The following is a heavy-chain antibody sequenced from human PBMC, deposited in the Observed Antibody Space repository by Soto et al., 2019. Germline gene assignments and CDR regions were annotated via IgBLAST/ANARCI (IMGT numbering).Heavy chain of an antibody. V-gene: IGHV3-23*01. J-gene: IGHJ6*02. CDR1: GVIFNTYA. CDR2: INGNGDAT. CDR3: ANAPYSPHEYYYYAMDV. Sequence: PGGSLRLSCAASGVIFNTYAMSWVRQAPGKGLEWVSTINGNGDATYYADSVKGRFTISRDNSRNTVYLQTNSLRAEDTAVYYCANAPYSPHEYYYYAMDVWGQGTTVTVSS. D-gene: IGHD2-21*01.